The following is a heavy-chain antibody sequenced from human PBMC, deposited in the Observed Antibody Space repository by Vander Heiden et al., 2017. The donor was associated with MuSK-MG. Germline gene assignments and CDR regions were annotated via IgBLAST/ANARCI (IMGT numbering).Heavy chain of an antibody. D-gene: IGHD7-27*01. CDR3: AREGELGKGTSDGPNDL. V-gene: IGHV1-69*01. J-gene: IGHJ2*01. Sequence: QVQLVQSGAEVQKPGSSVKVSCKASGGTFSSYAISWVRQPPGQGLEWMGGIIPIFGTANYAQKFQGRVTITADESTSTAYMELSSLRSEDTAVYYCAREGELGKGTSDGPNDLWGRGTLVTVSS. CDR1: GGTFSSYA. CDR2: IIPIFGTA.